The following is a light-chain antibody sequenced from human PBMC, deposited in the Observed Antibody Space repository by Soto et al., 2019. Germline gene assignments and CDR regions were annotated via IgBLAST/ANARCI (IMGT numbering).Light chain of an antibody. CDR1: QTISSW. Sequence: DIQMTQSPSTLSASVGDRVIITCRASQTISSWLAWYQQKPGKAPKLLIYKASTLTSGVPSRFSGSGSGTEFTLTISSLQPDDFATYYCQHYNSYSEAFGQGTKVDIK. CDR3: QHYNSYSEA. CDR2: KAS. V-gene: IGKV1-5*03. J-gene: IGKJ1*01.